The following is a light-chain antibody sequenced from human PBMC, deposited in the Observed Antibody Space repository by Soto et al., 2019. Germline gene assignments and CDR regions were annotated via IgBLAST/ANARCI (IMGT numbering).Light chain of an antibody. CDR1: ASDVGNYYF. J-gene: IGLJ3*02. CDR3: CSDVAGGTWV. CDR2: EIS. Sequence: QSALTQPASVSRSPGQSITISCTGTASDVGNYYFVSWYQHYPGKVPKLIIYEISKRPSGVSNRFSGSKSGNTASLTISGLPAEDAADYYCCSDVAGGTWVFGGGTKLTVL. V-gene: IGLV2-23*02.